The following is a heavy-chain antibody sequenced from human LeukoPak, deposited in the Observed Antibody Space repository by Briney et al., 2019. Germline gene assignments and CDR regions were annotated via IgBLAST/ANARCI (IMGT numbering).Heavy chain of an antibody. J-gene: IGHJ3*02. CDR1: GYTFTSYA. V-gene: IGHV7-4-1*02. CDR3: ARETLLAAAGTGDAFDI. CDR2: INTNTGNP. Sequence: GASVKVSCKASGYTFTSYAMNWVRQAPGQGLEWMGWINTNTGNPTYAQGFTGRFVFSLDTSVSTAYLQISSLKAEDTAVYYCARETLLAAAGTGDAFDIWGQGTMVTVSS. D-gene: IGHD6-13*01.